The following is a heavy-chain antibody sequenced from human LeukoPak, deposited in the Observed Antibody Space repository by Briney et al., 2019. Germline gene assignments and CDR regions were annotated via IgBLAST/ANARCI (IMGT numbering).Heavy chain of an antibody. V-gene: IGHV3-23*01. CDR2: ISGSGGST. Sequence: PGGSLRLSCAASGFTFRNGWMSWVRQAPGKGLEWVSAISGSGGSTYYADSVKGRFTISRDNSKNTLYLQMNSLRAEDTAVYYCAKLLVPFDYWGQGTLVTVSS. CDR1: GFTFRNGW. D-gene: IGHD3-10*01. J-gene: IGHJ4*02. CDR3: AKLLVPFDY.